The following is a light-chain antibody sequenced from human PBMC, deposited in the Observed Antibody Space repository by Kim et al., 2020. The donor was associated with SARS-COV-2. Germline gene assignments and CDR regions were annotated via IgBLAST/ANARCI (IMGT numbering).Light chain of an antibody. CDR2: DVT. Sequence: GQSITIAWTGTSSDVGGYNYVSWYQQHPGKAPKLLIYDVTTRPSGVSNRFSGSKSGNTASLTISGLQAEDEANYYCISYTTSNTLVFGGGTQLTVL. V-gene: IGLV2-14*03. J-gene: IGLJ2*01. CDR1: SSDVGGYNY. CDR3: ISYTTSNTLV.